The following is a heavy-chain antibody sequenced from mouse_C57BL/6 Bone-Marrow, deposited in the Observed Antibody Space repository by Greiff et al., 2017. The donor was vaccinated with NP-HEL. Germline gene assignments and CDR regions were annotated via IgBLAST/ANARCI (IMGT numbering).Heavy chain of an antibody. V-gene: IGHV1-50*01. J-gene: IGHJ3*01. CDR2: IDPSDSYT. CDR1: GYTFTSSW. CDR3: ARRRNYDYDGTWFAY. D-gene: IGHD2-4*01. Sequence: QVQLQQPGAELVKPGASVKLSCKASGYTFTSSWMQWVKQRPGQGLEWIGEIDPSDSYTNYNQQFKGKATLTVDTSSSTAYMQLSSLTSEDSAVYYCARRRNYDYDGTWFAYWGQGTLVTVSA.